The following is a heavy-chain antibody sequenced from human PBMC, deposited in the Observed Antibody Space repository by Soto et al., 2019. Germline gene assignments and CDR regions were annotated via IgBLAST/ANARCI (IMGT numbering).Heavy chain of an antibody. CDR2: IYHSGST. CDR3: ARGLISGSHYSGGWYYFDS. J-gene: IGHJ4*02. D-gene: IGHD1-26*01. V-gene: IGHV4-30-2*01. Sequence: PSETLSLTCAVSGGSISSGGYSWSWIRQPPGRGLEWIGYIYHSGSTYYNRSLKSRVTISVDRSKNQFSLKLSSVTAADTAVYYCARGLISGSHYSGGWYYFDSWGQGTQVTVSS. CDR1: GGSISSGGYS.